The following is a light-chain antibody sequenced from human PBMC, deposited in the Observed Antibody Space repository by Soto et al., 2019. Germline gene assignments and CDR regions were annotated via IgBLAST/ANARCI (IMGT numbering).Light chain of an antibody. Sequence: DIVLMQSPGTLSLSPGERATLSCRASQSVRNSYLAWYQQKPGQAPRLLIYGASSRATGIPDRFSGSGSGTDFTLTISRLEPEDFALYYCQHYVGGPTITFGQGTRLEIK. CDR2: GAS. J-gene: IGKJ5*01. CDR1: QSVRNSY. CDR3: QHYVGGPTIT. V-gene: IGKV3-20*01.